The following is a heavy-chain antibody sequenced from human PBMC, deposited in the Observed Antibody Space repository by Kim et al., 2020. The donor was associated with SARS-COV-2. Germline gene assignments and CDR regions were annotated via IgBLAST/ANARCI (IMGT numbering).Heavy chain of an antibody. CDR2: IYYSGST. D-gene: IGHD6-13*01. CDR1: GGSVSSGSYY. Sequence: SETLSLTCTVSGGSVSSGSYYWSWIRQPPGKGLEWIGYIYYSGSTNYNPSLKSRVTISVDTSKNQFSLKLSSVTAADTAVYYCARAAAAGYNWYFDLWGRGTLVTVSS. CDR3: ARAAAAGYNWYFDL. J-gene: IGHJ2*01. V-gene: IGHV4-61*01.